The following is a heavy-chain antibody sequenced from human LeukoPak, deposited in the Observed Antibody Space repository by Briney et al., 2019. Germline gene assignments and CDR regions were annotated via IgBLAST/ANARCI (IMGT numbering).Heavy chain of an antibody. Sequence: GGSLRLSCAASGFTFSDHYMEWVRQAPGKGLEWIGHTGNKANSYTTEYTASVKGRFSISRDDSKNSLFVQMNSLKTEDAAVYYCGRGGYSRASFYGMDVWGQGTTVTVSS. CDR1: GFTFSDHY. CDR3: GRGGYSRASFYGMDV. D-gene: IGHD6-13*01. CDR2: TGNKANSYTT. J-gene: IGHJ6*02. V-gene: IGHV3-72*01.